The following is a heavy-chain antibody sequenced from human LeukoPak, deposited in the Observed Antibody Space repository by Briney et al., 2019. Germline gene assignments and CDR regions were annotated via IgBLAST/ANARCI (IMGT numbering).Heavy chain of an antibody. V-gene: IGHV1-2*02. Sequence: ASVKVSCKASGYTFTGYYMHWVRQAPGQGLEWMGWINPNSGGTNYAQKFQGRVTMTRDTSISTAYMELSRLRSDDTAVYYCATLGWLQFESPYAFDIWGQGTMVTVSS. CDR1: GYTFTGYY. CDR2: INPNSGGT. D-gene: IGHD5-24*01. CDR3: ATLGWLQFESPYAFDI. J-gene: IGHJ3*02.